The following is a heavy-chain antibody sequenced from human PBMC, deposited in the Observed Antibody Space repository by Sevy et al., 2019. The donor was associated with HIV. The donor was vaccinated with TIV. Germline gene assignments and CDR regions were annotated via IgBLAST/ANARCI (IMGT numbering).Heavy chain of an antibody. CDR2: IFRNLRGVDVT. CDR1: GFTFTSYA. Sequence: GGCLRLSCTTSGFTFTSYAMNWVRQAPGKGLEWVSTIFRNLRGVDVTYDADSVKGRFTISRDSSRNTLYLQMNSLRAEDTAVYYCAGARYDSSLAFDALDIWGQGTMVTVSS. V-gene: IGHV3-23*01. CDR3: AGARYDSSLAFDALDI. J-gene: IGHJ3*02. D-gene: IGHD3-22*01.